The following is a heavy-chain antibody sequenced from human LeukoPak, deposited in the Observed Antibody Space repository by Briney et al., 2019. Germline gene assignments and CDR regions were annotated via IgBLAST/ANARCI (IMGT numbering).Heavy chain of an antibody. Sequence: GRSLRLSCAASGFTFSSYAMHWVRQAPGKGLEWVAVISYDGSNKYYADSVKGRFTISRDNSKNTLYLQMNSLRAEDTAVYYCARDRGWLLLVDAFDIWGQGTMVTVSS. CDR3: ARDRGWLLLVDAFDI. CDR1: GFTFSSYA. J-gene: IGHJ3*02. CDR2: ISYDGSNK. D-gene: IGHD3-22*01. V-gene: IGHV3-30-3*01.